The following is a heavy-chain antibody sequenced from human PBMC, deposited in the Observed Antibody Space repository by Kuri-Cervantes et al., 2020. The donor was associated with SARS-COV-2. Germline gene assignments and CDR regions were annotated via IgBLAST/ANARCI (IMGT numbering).Heavy chain of an antibody. CDR3: ARDNYCSGGSCYSYYYGMDV. J-gene: IGHJ6*02. D-gene: IGHD2-15*01. CDR2: IWYDGSNK. CDR1: GFTFSSYG. V-gene: IGHV3-33*01. Sequence: GESLKISCAASGFTFSSYGMHWVRQAPGKGLEWVAVIWYDGSNKYYADSVKGRFTISRDNSKNTLYLQMSSLRAEDTAVYYCARDNYCSGGSCYSYYYGMDVWGQGTTVTSP.